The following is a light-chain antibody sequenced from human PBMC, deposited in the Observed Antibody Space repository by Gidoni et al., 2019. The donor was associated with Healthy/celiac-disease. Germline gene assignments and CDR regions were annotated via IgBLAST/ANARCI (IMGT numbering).Light chain of an antibody. Sequence: DIQMTQSPSSLSASVGDRVTITCRASQSISSYLNWYQQKPGKAPKLLIYAASSLQSGVPSRFSGSGSVTDFTLTISSLQPEDFATYYCQQSYSTPGTFGPGP. J-gene: IGKJ1*01. V-gene: IGKV1-39*01. CDR3: QQSYSTPGT. CDR2: AAS. CDR1: QSISSY.